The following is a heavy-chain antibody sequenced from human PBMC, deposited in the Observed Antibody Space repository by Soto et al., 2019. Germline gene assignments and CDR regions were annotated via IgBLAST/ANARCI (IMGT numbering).Heavy chain of an antibody. D-gene: IGHD1-1*01. CDR1: GFTFSSYW. J-gene: IGHJ4*02. CDR2: LSWNSGTL. Sequence: GGSLRLSCAASGFTFSSYWMHWVRQIPGKGLEWVSSLSWNSGTLGYADSVKGRFIISRDNIENSLFLQMNNLRPEDTALYYCIKGTSAFVLVPDHHFDSWGQGVQVTVSS. CDR3: IKGTSAFVLVPDHHFDS. V-gene: IGHV3-9*01.